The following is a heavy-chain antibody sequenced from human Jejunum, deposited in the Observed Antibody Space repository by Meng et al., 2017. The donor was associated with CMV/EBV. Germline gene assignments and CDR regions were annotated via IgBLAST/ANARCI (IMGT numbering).Heavy chain of an antibody. CDR3: TKDQWGSSSSLTGRDV. CDR1: TFSSYS. Sequence: TFSSYSMHWVRQAPGKGLEWVAHVSFDGRNQYYADSMKGRFTVSRDNSKNTLDLQMKSLRTEDTAVYYCTKDQWGSSSSLTGRDVWGQGTTVTVSS. CDR2: VSFDGRNQ. V-gene: IGHV3-30*04. J-gene: IGHJ6*02. D-gene: IGHD6-6*01.